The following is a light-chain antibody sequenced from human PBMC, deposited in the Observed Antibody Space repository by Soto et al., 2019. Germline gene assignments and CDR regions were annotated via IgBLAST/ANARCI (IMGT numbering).Light chain of an antibody. CDR1: SSDVGDYNS. Sequence: QSALTQPASVSGSPGQSISISCTGTSSDVGDYNSVSWYQQHPGKAPKLMIYDVNNRPSGVSNRFSGSKSGNTASLTISGLQAEDEADYYCSSYTSSSTLVFGGGTKVTVL. CDR2: DVN. CDR3: SSYTSSSTLV. J-gene: IGLJ2*01. V-gene: IGLV2-14*01.